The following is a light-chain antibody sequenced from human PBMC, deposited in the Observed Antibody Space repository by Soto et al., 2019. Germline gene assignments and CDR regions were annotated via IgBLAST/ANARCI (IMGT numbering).Light chain of an antibody. V-gene: IGKV3-15*01. CDR1: QSVSSN. Sequence: EIVMTQSPATLSVSPWERATLSCRSSQSVSSNLAWYQQKPGQAPRLLIYGASTRATGIPARFSGSGSGTEFTLTISSLQSEDFALYYCQQYNDWPPLNFGGGTKVDIK. CDR2: GAS. CDR3: QQYNDWPPLN. J-gene: IGKJ4*01.